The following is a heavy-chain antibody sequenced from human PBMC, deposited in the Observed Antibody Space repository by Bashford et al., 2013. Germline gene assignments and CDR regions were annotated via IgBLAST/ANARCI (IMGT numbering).Heavy chain of an antibody. CDR2: IDYTGST. J-gene: IGHJ6*02. CDR3: ASLTTIRGVTLYYAMDV. D-gene: IGHD3-10*01. Sequence: SETLSLTCTVAGGSISSGFYYWSWIRQHPRKGLEWIGYIDYTGSTYYNPSLKSRVTISIDTSKNQFSLRLSSVTAADTAVYYCASLTTIRGVTLYYAMDVWGQGDPGHRLL. V-gene: IGHV4-31*03. CDR1: GGSISSGFYY.